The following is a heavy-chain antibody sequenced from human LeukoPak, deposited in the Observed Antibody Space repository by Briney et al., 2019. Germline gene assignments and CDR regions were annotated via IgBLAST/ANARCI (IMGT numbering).Heavy chain of an antibody. CDR2: IRYDGSNK. CDR3: AKPSREYYYYCYMDV. CDR1: GFTFSSYG. J-gene: IGHJ6*03. V-gene: IGHV3-30*02. D-gene: IGHD1-26*01. Sequence: GGSLRLSCAASGFTFSSYGMHWVRQAPGKGLEWVAFIRYDGSNKYYADFVKGRFTISRDNSKNTLYLQMNSLRAEDTAVYYCAKPSREYYYYCYMDVWGKGTTVTISS.